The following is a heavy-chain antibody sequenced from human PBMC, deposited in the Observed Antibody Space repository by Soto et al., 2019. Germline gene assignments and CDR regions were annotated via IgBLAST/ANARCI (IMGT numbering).Heavy chain of an antibody. V-gene: IGHV3-9*01. CDR1: GFTFVDYA. J-gene: IGHJ3*01. CDR3: KKCEGYCSSISCNEAFDS. CDR2: ISCDGGYM. D-gene: IGHD2-2*01. Sequence: EVQLVESGGGLVQPGGSLRLSCAASGFTFVDYAMHWVRQAPGQGLEWVSGISCDGGYMDYAESVKGRFTISRDNAKNSLYLQMNSLTVEDTALYYCKKCEGYCSSISCNEAFDSWGQGTMVTVSP.